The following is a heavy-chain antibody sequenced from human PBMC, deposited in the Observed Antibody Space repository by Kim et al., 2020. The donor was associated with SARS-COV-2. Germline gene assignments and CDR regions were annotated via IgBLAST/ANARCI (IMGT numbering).Heavy chain of an antibody. J-gene: IGHJ5*02. D-gene: IGHD3-16*01. CDR3: VREGDTNWFDP. V-gene: IGHV4-30-2*04. Sequence: YNPSLKRRATMSVETSKNQITLQLTSVTAADTAVYYCVREGDTNWFDPWGPGILVTVSS.